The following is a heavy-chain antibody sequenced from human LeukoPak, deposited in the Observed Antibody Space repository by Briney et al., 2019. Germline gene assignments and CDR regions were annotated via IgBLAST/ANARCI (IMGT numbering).Heavy chain of an antibody. V-gene: IGHV4-39*07. CDR2: ISNSGST. J-gene: IGHJ4*02. Sequence: SETPSLTCTVSGGSISSSSYYWGWIRQPPGKGLEWIGSISNSGSTYYNPSLKSRVTISVDTSNNQFSLKLSSVTAADTAVYYCATTTIRLGYWGQGTLVTVSS. CDR1: GGSISSSSYY. CDR3: ATTTIRLGY. D-gene: IGHD1-26*01.